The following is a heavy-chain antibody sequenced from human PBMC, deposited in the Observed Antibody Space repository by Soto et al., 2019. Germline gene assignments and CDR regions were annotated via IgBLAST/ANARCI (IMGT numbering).Heavy chain of an antibody. J-gene: IGHJ4*02. CDR1: GYTFTSYG. V-gene: IGHV1-18*01. CDR2: ISAYNGNT. Sequence: ASVKVSCKASGYTFTSYGISWVRQAPGQGLEWMGWISAYNGNTNYAQKLQGRVTMTTDTSTSTAYMELRSLRSDDTAVYYCARELTEVRGRFSSSWYGGPKDYGGQGTLVTVSS. CDR3: ARELTEVRGRFSSSWYGGPKDY. D-gene: IGHD6-13*01.